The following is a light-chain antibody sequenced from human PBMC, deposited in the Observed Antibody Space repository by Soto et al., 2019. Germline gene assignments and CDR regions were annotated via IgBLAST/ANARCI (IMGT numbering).Light chain of an antibody. V-gene: IGKV3-20*01. CDR1: QSVRSGS. CDR3: QHYADSPHT. J-gene: IGKJ2*01. Sequence: PGEGATLSCRASQSVRSGSLAWYQQKPGQAPRLLTYGASSRATDIPDRFSGSGYGTDFILTISRLEPEDFAVYYCQHYADSPHTFGQGTKLEIK. CDR2: GAS.